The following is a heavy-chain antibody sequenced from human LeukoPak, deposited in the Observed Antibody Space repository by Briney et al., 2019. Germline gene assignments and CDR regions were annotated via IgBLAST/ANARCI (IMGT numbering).Heavy chain of an antibody. V-gene: IGHV3-33*01. CDR1: GFTFSTYG. J-gene: IGHJ4*02. Sequence: PGRSLRLSCAASGFTFSTYGMHWVRQAPGQGLEWVAVIWFDGSNKYYADSVKGRFTISRDNSKNTLYLQMDSLRADDTAVYFCARASAHYYDVDYWGQGTLVTVSS. CDR2: IWFDGSNK. CDR3: ARASAHYYDVDY. D-gene: IGHD3-22*01.